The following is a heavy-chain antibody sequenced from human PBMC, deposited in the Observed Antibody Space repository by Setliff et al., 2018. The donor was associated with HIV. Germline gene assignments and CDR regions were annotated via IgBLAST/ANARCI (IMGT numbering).Heavy chain of an antibody. J-gene: IGHJ4*02. CDR3: VKDVLKFWSGSGALDF. CDR1: GFTFNSYG. V-gene: IGHV3-33*06. Sequence: GGSLRLSCAASGFTFNSYGIHWVRQAPGKGPEWVALIWYDASKKEYSDSVKGRFNILRDDSKKTAYLQMNSLRDEDTAVYYCVKDVLKFWSGSGALDFWGPGTPVTVSS. CDR2: IWYDASKK. D-gene: IGHD3-3*01.